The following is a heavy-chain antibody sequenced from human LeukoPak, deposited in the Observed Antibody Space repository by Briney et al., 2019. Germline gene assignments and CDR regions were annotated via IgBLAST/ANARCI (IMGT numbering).Heavy chain of an antibody. Sequence: GGSLRLSCAASGFTFSDYNMHWVRQAPGKGLEWVSYISSSGSTIYYADSVKGRFTISRDNAKNSLYLQMNSLRAEDTAVYYCATGGSGWYLYYFDYWGQGTLVTVSS. J-gene: IGHJ4*02. CDR2: ISSSGSTI. CDR3: ATGGSGWYLYYFDY. CDR1: GFTFSDYN. D-gene: IGHD6-19*01. V-gene: IGHV3-48*03.